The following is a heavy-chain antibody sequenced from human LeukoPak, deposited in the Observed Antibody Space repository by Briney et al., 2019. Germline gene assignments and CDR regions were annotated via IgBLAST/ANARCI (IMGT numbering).Heavy chain of an antibody. J-gene: IGHJ5*01. CDR1: GFAVSTNY. Sequence: HPGGSLRLSCAASGFAVSTNYLSGVRQAPGKGLEWVSVIYSDGRTHYTASVSGRFTLSIYNSKKTLYLQMKSLRPADTAVYYCARDKRRESYCPWGWFAPGSQGSPVTASS. CDR2: IYSDGRT. CDR3: ARDKRRESYCPWGWFAP. V-gene: IGHV3-66*02. D-gene: IGHD1-26*01.